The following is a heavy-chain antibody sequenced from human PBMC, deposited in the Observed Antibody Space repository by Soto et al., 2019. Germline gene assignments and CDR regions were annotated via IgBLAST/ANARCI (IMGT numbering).Heavy chain of an antibody. CDR1: GFTVSSNY. Sequence: PGGSLRLSCAASGFTVSSNYMSWVRQAPGKGLEWVSVIYSGGSTYYADSVKGRFTISRDNSKNTLYLQMNSLRAEDTAVYYCARDHHYYDSSGFDYWGQGTLVTVSS. D-gene: IGHD3-22*01. V-gene: IGHV3-53*01. CDR2: IYSGGST. CDR3: ARDHHYYDSSGFDY. J-gene: IGHJ4*02.